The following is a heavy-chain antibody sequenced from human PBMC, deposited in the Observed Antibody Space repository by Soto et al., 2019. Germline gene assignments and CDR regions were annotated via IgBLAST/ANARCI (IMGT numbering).Heavy chain of an antibody. CDR3: ASWGGYYDSSGHCMDV. V-gene: IGHV1-46*01. J-gene: IGHJ6*02. Sequence: ASVKVSCKASGYTFTSYYMHWVRQAPGQGLEWMGIINPSGGSTSYAQKFQGRVTMTRDTSTSTVYMELSSLRSEDTAVYYCASWGGYYDSSGHCMDVWGQGTTVTVSS. CDR1: GYTFTSYY. CDR2: INPSGGST. D-gene: IGHD3-22*01.